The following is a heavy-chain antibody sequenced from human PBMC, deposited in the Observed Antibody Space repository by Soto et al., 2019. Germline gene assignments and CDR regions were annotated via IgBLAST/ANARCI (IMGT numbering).Heavy chain of an antibody. CDR1: GYSFAGYW. V-gene: IGHV5-10-1*01. CDR3: ARQIYDSDTGPNCQYYFDS. J-gene: IGHJ4*02. D-gene: IGHD3-22*01. CDR2: IDPSDSQT. Sequence: PGESLKISCKGSGYSFAGYWITWVRQKPGKGLEWMGRIDPSDSQTYYSPSFRGHVTISVTKSITTVFLQWSSLRASDTAMYYCARQIYDSDTGPNCQYYFDSWGQLTPVTVSA.